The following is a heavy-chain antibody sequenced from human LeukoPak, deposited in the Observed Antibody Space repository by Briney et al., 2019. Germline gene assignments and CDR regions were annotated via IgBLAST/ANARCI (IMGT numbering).Heavy chain of an antibody. CDR1: GFTFSSYS. J-gene: IGHJ4*02. V-gene: IGHV3-21*01. D-gene: IGHD6-13*01. CDR2: ISSSSSYI. CDR3: ASALCIAAASTYQFDY. Sequence: GGSLRLSCAASGFTFSSYSMNWVRQAPGKGLEWVSSISSSSSYIYYADSVKGRFTISRDNAKNPLYLQMNSLRAEDTAVYYCASALCIAAASTYQFDYWGQGTLVTVSS.